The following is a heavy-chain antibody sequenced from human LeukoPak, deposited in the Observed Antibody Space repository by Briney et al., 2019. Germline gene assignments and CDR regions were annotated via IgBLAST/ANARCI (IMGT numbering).Heavy chain of an antibody. CDR3: AKGSGDGYSPEFDP. CDR1: GFTFDDYT. CDR2: ISWDGGST. D-gene: IGHD4-4*01. Sequence: GGSLRLSCAASGFTFDDYTMHWVRQAPGKGLEWVSLISWDGGSTYYADSVKGRFTISRDNSKSSLYLQMNSLRTEDTALYYCAKGSGDGYSPEFDPWGQGTPVTVSS. J-gene: IGHJ5*02. V-gene: IGHV3-43*01.